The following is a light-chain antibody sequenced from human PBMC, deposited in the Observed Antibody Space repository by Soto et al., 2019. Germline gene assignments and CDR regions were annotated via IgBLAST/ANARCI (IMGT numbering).Light chain of an antibody. J-gene: IGLJ3*02. CDR2: LEGSGSY. Sequence: QSVLTQSSSASASLGSSVKLTCTLNSGHSSYIIAWHQQQPGKAPRYLMKLEGSGSYNKGSGVPDRFSGSSSGADRYLTISNLQFEDEADYYCETWESNTHGVFGGGTQLTVL. V-gene: IGLV4-60*02. CDR3: ETWESNTHGV. CDR1: SGHSSYI.